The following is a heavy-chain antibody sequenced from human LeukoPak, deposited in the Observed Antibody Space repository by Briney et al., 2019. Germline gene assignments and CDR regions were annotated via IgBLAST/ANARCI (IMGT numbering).Heavy chain of an antibody. V-gene: IGHV4-34*01. CDR2: INHSGST. D-gene: IGHD5-18*01. CDR3: ARHSGYSYGWHY. CDR1: GGSFSGYY. Sequence: SETLSLTCAVYGGSFSGYYWSWIRQPPGKGLEWIGEINHSGSTNYNPSLKSRVTISVDTSKNQFSLKLSSVTAADTAVYYCARHSGYSYGWHYWGQGTLVTVSS. J-gene: IGHJ4*02.